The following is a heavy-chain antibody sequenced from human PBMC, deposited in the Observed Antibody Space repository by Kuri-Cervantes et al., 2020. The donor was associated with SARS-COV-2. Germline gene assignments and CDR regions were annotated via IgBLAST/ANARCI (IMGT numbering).Heavy chain of an antibody. CDR2: INPNSGGT. CDR1: RYTFTGYY. J-gene: IGHJ3*02. D-gene: IGHD3-3*01. V-gene: IGHV1-2*02. CDR3: ASAVRFLEWLLLPVVAFDI. Sequence: ASVKVSCKASRYTFTGYYMHWVRQAPGQGLEWMGWINPNSGGTNYAQKFQGRVTMTRDTSISTAYMELSRLRSDDTAVYYCASAVRFLEWLLLPVVAFDIWGQGTMVTVSS.